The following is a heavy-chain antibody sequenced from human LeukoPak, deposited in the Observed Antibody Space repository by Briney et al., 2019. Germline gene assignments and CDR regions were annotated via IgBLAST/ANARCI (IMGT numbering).Heavy chain of an antibody. V-gene: IGHV4-59*01. CDR3: ARDAYGDFDS. CDR1: GAPITTYY. J-gene: IGHJ4*02. CDR2: IYFTGST. Sequence: SETLSLTCTVSGAPITTYYWSWIRQSPGKRLEWIGFIYFTGSTNYNPSLKSRVTISVDRTKSQFSLRLNSVTPADTAVYYCARDAYGDFDSWGQGTLVTVSS. D-gene: IGHD4-17*01.